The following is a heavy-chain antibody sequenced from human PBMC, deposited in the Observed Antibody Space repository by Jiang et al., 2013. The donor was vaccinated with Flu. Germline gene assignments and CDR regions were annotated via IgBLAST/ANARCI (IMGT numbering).Heavy chain of an antibody. CDR2: IRYDGSNK. CDR3: AKESYYDSSGYYKELFDY. CDR1: GFIFSSYA. Sequence: QLLESGGGLVQPGGSLRLSCAASGFIFSSYAMSWVRQAPGKGLEWVAFIRYDGSNKYYADSVKGRFTISRDNSKNTLYLQMNSLRAEDTAVYYCAKESYYDSSGYYKELFDYWGQGTLVTVSS. V-gene: IGHV3-30*02. D-gene: IGHD3-22*01. J-gene: IGHJ4*02.